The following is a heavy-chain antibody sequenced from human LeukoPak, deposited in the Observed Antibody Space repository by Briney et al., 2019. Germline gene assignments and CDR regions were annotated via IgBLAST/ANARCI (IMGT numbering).Heavy chain of an antibody. CDR3: ARYYYGSGSYDY. CDR1: GYTFTSYD. CDR2: MNPNSGNT. D-gene: IGHD3-10*01. V-gene: IGHV1-8*01. Sequence: ASVTVSCKASGYTFTSYDINWARQATGQGLEWMGWMNPNSGNTGYAQKFQGRVTMTRNTSISTAYMELSSLRSEDTAVYYCARYYYGSGSYDYWGQGTLVTVSS. J-gene: IGHJ4*02.